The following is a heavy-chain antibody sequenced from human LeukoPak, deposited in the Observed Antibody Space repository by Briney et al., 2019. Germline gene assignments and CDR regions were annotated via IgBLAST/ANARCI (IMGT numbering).Heavy chain of an antibody. Sequence: RASVKVSCKASGYTFTSYGISWVRQAAGQGLELMGWISAYNGNTNYAQKLQGRVTMTTDTSTSTAYMELRSLRSDDTAVYYCARASGGSYYIVLSKHTPLDYWGQGTLVTVSS. CDR2: ISAYNGNT. V-gene: IGHV1-18*01. J-gene: IGHJ4*02. CDR3: ARASGGSYYIVLSKHTPLDY. D-gene: IGHD1-26*01. CDR1: GYTFTSYG.